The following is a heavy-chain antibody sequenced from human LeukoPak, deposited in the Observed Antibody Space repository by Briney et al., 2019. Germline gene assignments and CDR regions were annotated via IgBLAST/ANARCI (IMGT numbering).Heavy chain of an antibody. J-gene: IGHJ4*02. D-gene: IGHD3-10*01. CDR3: VRDVSYYRSGPHFDS. CDR2: IKGDGSTT. CDR1: GFTLSSFW. Sequence: GGSLRLSCAASGFTLSSFWMHWVRQGPGKGLLWVSRIKGDGSTTSYADSVRGRFTISRDNAKNTLYLQMNSQRAEDTAVYYCVRDVSYYRSGPHFDSWGQGTLVTVSS. V-gene: IGHV3-74*01.